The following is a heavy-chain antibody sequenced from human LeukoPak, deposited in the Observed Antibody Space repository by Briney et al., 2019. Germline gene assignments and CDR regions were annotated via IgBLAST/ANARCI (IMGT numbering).Heavy chain of an antibody. V-gene: IGHV4-39*07. Sequence: KPSETLSLTCTVSGGSISSSSYYWGWIRQPPGKGLEWIGSIYYSGSTYYNPSLKSRVTISVDTSKNQFSLKLSSVTAADTAVYYCAIMGVYSSGLSDYWGQGTLVTVSS. CDR3: AIMGVYSSGLSDY. CDR1: GGSISSSSYY. J-gene: IGHJ4*02. D-gene: IGHD6-19*01. CDR2: IYYSGST.